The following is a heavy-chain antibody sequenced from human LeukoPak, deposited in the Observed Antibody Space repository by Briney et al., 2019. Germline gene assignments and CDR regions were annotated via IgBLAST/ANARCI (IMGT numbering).Heavy chain of an antibody. CDR3: ARDLSSGWNDY. V-gene: IGHV1-18*01. J-gene: IGHJ4*02. Sequence: ASVKVSCKASGYKFINYGINWVRQAPGQGLEWMGWINAYLRQTTYAQKFQDRVTMTTDTSTSTAYMELSSLTSDDTAAYYCARDLSSGWNDYWGQGTLVTVSS. CDR1: GYKFINYG. CDR2: INAYLRQT. D-gene: IGHD6-19*01.